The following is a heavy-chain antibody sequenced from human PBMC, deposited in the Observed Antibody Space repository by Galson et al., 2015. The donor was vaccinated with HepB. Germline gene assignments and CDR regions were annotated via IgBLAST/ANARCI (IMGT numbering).Heavy chain of an antibody. CDR2: VYPGDSDT. Sequence: QSGAEVKKPGESLKISCKGSGYSFTSYWIGWVRQMPGKGLERMGIVYPGDSDTRYSPSFQGQVTISADKSISTAYLQWSSLKASDTAMYYCARNYYDSSGYYYFAFDIWGQGTMVTVSS. V-gene: IGHV5-51*03. CDR1: GYSFTSYW. D-gene: IGHD3-22*01. CDR3: ARNYYDSSGYYYFAFDI. J-gene: IGHJ3*02.